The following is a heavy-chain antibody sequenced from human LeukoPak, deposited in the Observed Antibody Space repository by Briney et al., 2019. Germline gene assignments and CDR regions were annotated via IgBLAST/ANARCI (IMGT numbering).Heavy chain of an antibody. J-gene: IGHJ3*02. CDR3: AREVNYGDYGDNAFDI. Sequence: SETLSLTCTVSTGSISNSSYYWGWFRQPPGKGLEWIGSIYYSGDTYSTPSLKSRVAISLDTSNNQFSLSLRSVTAADTAVYYCAREVNYGDYGDNAFDIWGQGTMVTVSS. V-gene: IGHV4-39*07. CDR1: TGSISNSSYY. CDR2: IYYSGDT. D-gene: IGHD4-17*01.